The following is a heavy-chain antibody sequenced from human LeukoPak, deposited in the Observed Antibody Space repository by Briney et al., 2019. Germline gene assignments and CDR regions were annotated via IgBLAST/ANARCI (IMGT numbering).Heavy chain of an antibody. CDR1: GFTFSSYA. J-gene: IGHJ3*02. CDR2: ISGSGGST. CDR3: ARGLLVCKTDPGAFDM. D-gene: IGHD6-19*01. V-gene: IGHV3-23*01. Sequence: GGSLRLSCAASGFTFSSYAMSWVRQAPGKGLEWVSAISGSGGSTYYADSVKGRFTISRDNSKNTLYLQMNSLRAEDTAVYYCARGLLVCKTDPGAFDMWGQGTMVTVSS.